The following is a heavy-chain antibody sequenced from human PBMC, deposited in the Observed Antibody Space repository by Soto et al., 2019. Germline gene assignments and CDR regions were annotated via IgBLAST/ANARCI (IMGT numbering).Heavy chain of an antibody. D-gene: IGHD2-21*01. J-gene: IGHJ4*02. CDR3: ARPKYGETYFDS. CDR1: GYSFTSFW. CDR2: IYPDDSDT. V-gene: IGHV5-51*01. Sequence: ESLKISCKTFGYSFTSFWIAWVRQMPGKGLEWIGIIYPDDSDTRYSPSFQGQVTMARDTSVSTAYMELSSLKSDDTAVYYCARPKYGETYFDSWGQGTVVTVSS.